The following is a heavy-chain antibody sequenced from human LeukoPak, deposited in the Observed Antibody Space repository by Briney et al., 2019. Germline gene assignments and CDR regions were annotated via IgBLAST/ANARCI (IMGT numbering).Heavy chain of an antibody. J-gene: IGHJ4*02. Sequence: GGSLRLSCAASGFTFNNYAMSWVRQAPGKGLEWVSDISGSDAGTYYADSVKGRFTISRDNSTNTLYLTMTSLRAEDAAVYYCAKAPLGRCTGVICYYFDYWGQGTLVTVSS. CDR3: AKAPLGRCTGVICYYFDY. V-gene: IGHV3-23*01. CDR1: GFTFNNYA. CDR2: ISGSDAGT. D-gene: IGHD2-15*01.